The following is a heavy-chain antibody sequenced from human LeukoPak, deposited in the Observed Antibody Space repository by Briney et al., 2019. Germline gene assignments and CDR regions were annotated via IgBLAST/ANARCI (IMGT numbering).Heavy chain of an antibody. CDR3: ARRVIRLGFDP. V-gene: IGHV3-74*01. CDR2: INSDGSST. CDR1: GFTFSSYW. Sequence: GGSLRLSCAASGFTFSSYWMHWVRQAPGKGLVWVSRINSDGSSTSYADSVKGRFTISRDNAQNPVYLQMNSLRAEDTAVYYCARRVIRLGFDPWGQGTLVTVSS. D-gene: IGHD3-10*01. J-gene: IGHJ5*02.